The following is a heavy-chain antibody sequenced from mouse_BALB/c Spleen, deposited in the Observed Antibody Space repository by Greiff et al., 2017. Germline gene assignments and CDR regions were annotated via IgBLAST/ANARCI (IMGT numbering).Heavy chain of an antibody. CDR3: ARTGSSHYWYFDV. D-gene: IGHD1-1*01. CDR1: GYTFSSYW. Sequence: QVQLKQSGAELMKPGASVKISCKATGYTFSSYWIEWVKQRPGHGLEWIGEILPGSGSTNYNEKFKGKATFTADTSSNTAYMQLSSLTSEDSAVYYCARTGSSHYWYFDVWGAGTTVTVSS. CDR2: ILPGSGST. V-gene: IGHV1-9*01. J-gene: IGHJ1*01.